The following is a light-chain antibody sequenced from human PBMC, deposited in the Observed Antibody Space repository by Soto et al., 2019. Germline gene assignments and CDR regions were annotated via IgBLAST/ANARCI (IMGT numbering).Light chain of an antibody. V-gene: IGKV2-28*01. Sequence: DIVMTQSPLSLPVTPGEPASISCRSSQSLLYNNTYNYLDWYVQKPGQSPQLLIYFGSNRAPGVPDRFSGSGSGTDFTLKINRVEAEDVGTYYCMQALQSRTFGQGTRLEIK. CDR3: MQALQSRT. J-gene: IGKJ5*01. CDR1: QSLLYNNTYNY. CDR2: FGS.